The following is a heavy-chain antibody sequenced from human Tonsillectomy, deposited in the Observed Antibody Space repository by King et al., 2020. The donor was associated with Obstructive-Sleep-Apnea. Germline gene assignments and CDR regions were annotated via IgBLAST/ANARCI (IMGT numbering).Heavy chain of an antibody. D-gene: IGHD3-22*01. J-gene: IGHJ3*02. CDR3: ARDTGGYDSSPHGSNAFDI. V-gene: IGHV6-1*01. Sequence: VQLQQSGPGLVKPSQTLSLTCAISGDSVSSNSAAWNWIRQSPSRGLEWLGRTYYRSKWYNDYAVSVKSRITINPDTSKNQFSLQLNSVTPEDTAVYYCARDTGGYDSSPHGSNAFDIWGQGTMVTVSS. CDR1: GDSVSSNSAA. CDR2: TYYRSKWYN.